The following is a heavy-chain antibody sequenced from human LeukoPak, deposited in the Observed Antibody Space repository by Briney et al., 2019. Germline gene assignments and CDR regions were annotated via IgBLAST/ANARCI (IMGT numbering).Heavy chain of an antibody. CDR1: GFTFSSYW. CDR3: AKGGGRWLPHPSFDY. J-gene: IGHJ4*02. V-gene: IGHV3-7*03. CDR2: IKQDGSEK. D-gene: IGHD5-24*01. Sequence: PGGSLRLSCAASGFTFSSYWMSWVRQAPGKGLEWVANIKQDGSEKYYVDSVKGRFTISRDNAKNSLYLQMNSLRAEDTALYYCAKGGGRWLPHPSFDYWGQGTLVTVSS.